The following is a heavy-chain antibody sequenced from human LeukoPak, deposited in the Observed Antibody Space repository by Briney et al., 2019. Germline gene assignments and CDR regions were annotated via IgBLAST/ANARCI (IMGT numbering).Heavy chain of an antibody. J-gene: IGHJ4*02. CDR1: GGTFSSYA. D-gene: IGHD6-19*01. CDR2: IIPIFGTA. V-gene: IGHV1-69*05. CDR3: ARDRSGWYFPLDY. Sequence: ASVKVSCKASGGTFSSYAISWVRQAPGQGLEWMGRIIPIFGTANYAQKFQGRVTITTDESTSTAYMELSSLRSEDTAVYYCARDRSGWYFPLDYWGQGTLVTVSS.